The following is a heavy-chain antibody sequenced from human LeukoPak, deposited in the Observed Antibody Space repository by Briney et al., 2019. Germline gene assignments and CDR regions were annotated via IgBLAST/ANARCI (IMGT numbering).Heavy chain of an antibody. V-gene: IGHV3-30*02. CDR3: AKDAGARVSLYYFDY. Sequence: GGSLRLSCAASGSTFSSYGMHWVRQAPGKGLEWVAFIRYDGSNKYYADSVKGRFTISRDNSKNTLYLQMNSLRAEDTAVYYCAKDAGARVSLYYFDYWGQGTLVTVSS. J-gene: IGHJ4*02. D-gene: IGHD4/OR15-4a*01. CDR1: GSTFSSYG. CDR2: IRYDGSNK.